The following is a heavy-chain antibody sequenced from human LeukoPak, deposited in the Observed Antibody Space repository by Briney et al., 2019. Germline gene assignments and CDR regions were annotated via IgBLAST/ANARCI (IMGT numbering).Heavy chain of an antibody. CDR1: GYTFTAYY. CDR3: ARGYYDYVWGSYRYNWFDP. CDR2: IIPIFGTA. Sequence: SVKVSCKASGYTFTAYYMHWVRQAPGQGLEWMGGIIPIFGTANYAQKFQGRVTITADESTSTAYMELSSLRSEDTAVYYCARGYYDYVWGSYRYNWFDPWGQGTLVTVSS. V-gene: IGHV1-69*13. D-gene: IGHD3-16*02. J-gene: IGHJ5*02.